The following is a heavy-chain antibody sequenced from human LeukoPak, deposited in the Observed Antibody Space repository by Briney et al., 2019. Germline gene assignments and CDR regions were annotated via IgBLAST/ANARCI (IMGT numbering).Heavy chain of an antibody. CDR3: AREGPLMDYYYYMDV. Sequence: SETLSLTCTVSGGSISSGSYYWSWIRQPAGKGLEWIGRIYTSGSTNYNPSLKSRVTISVDTSENQFSLKLSSVTAADTAVYYCAREGPLMDYYYYMDVWGKGTTVTVSS. V-gene: IGHV4-61*02. D-gene: IGHD3-16*01. J-gene: IGHJ6*03. CDR2: IYTSGST. CDR1: GGSISSGSYY.